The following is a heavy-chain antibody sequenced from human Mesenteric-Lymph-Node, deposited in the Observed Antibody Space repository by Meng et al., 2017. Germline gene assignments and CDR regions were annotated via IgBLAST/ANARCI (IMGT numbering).Heavy chain of an antibody. CDR1: GGSISSGGYY. CDR2: IYYSGST. D-gene: IGHD2-15*01. J-gene: IGHJ2*01. CDR3: ARVSMDIVVVVAAPFWYFDL. V-gene: IGHV4-31*03. Sequence: GHLQESVPGLVKPSQTLSLTCTVSGGSISSGGYYWSWIRQHPGKGLEWIGYIYYSGSTYYNPSLKSRVTISVDTSKNQFSLKLSSVTAADTAVYYCARVSMDIVVVVAAPFWYFDLWGRGTLVTVSS.